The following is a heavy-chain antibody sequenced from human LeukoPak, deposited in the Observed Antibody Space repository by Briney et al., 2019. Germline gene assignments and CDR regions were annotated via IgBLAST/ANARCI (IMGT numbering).Heavy chain of an antibody. CDR3: ARHNGGYNLFYYYYYGMDV. D-gene: IGHD5-24*01. V-gene: IGHV4-59*08. CDR1: GGSISSYY. Sequence: SETLSLTCTVSGGSISSYYWSWIRQPPGKGLEWIGYIYYSGSTNYNPSLKSRVTISVDTSKNQFSLKLSSVTAADTAVYYCARHNGGYNLFYYYYYGMDVWGQGTTVTVSS. J-gene: IGHJ6*02. CDR2: IYYSGST.